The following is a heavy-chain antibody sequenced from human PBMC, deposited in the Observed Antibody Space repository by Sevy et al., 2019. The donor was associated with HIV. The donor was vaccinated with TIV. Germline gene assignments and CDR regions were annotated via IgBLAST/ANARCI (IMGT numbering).Heavy chain of an antibody. CDR3: ARSSGRVQPFDY. Sequence: GGSLRLSCAASGFTFSDYYMSWIRQAPGKGLEWVSYISSSSSYTKYADSVKGPFTISRDNAKNSLYLQMNSLRAEDTAAYYCARSSGRVQPFDYWGQGTLVTDSS. CDR2: ISSSSSYT. J-gene: IGHJ4*02. CDR1: GFTFSDYY. D-gene: IGHD1-1*01. V-gene: IGHV3-11*06.